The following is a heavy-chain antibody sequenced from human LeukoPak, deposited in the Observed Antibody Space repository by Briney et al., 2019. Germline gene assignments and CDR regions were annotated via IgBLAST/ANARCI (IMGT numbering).Heavy chain of an antibody. CDR1: GFAFSSYG. D-gene: IGHD4-17*01. CDR3: ARARTADGDPDY. V-gene: IGHV3-33*01. J-gene: IGHJ4*02. Sequence: GGSLRLSCAASGFAFSSYGMHWVRQAPGKGLEWVAVTWYDGSKKYYADSVKGRFTISRDNSKNTLYLQMSSLRGGDTGMYYCARARTADGDPDYWGQGTLVTVSS. CDR2: TWYDGSKK.